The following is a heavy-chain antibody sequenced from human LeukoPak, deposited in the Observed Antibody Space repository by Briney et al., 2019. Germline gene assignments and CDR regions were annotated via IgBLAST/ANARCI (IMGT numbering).Heavy chain of an antibody. J-gene: IGHJ4*02. CDR3: AKVISSSCGIGGY. Sequence: GGSLRLSCAASGVTLSSYATSWVRQAPGKGLEWVLAICASGGSTYNPDSVKGRFTISRDTSKNTLYLQMNSLSAEDTAVYYCAKVISSSCGIGGYWGQGTLVTVSS. D-gene: IGHD6-13*01. CDR1: GVTLSSYA. CDR2: ICASGGST. V-gene: IGHV3-23*01.